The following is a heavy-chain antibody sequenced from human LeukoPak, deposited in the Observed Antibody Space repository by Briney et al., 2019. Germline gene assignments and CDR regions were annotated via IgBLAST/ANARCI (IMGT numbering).Heavy chain of an antibody. CDR3: ATSSSWTELFDY. CDR2: IYTSGST. CDR1: GGSISSGSYY. J-gene: IGHJ4*02. Sequence: SETLSLTCTVSGGSISSGSYYWSWIRQPAGKGLEWIGRIYTSGSTNYNPSLKSRVTISVDTSKNQFSLKLSSVTAADTAVYYCATSSSWTELFDYWGQGTLVTVSS. D-gene: IGHD6-13*01. V-gene: IGHV4-61*02.